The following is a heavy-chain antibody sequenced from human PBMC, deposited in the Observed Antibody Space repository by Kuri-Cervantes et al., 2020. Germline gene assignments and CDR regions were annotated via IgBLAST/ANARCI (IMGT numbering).Heavy chain of an antibody. Sequence: GGSLRLSCAASGFTFSSYSMNWVRQAPGKGLEWVSSISGSGHSTYYADSVKGRFTISRDDSKNTLDLQMNSLKVDDTALYFCAKDGVGLAPYNYNDHYMDDWGKGTTVTVSS. CDR3: AKDGVGLAPYNYNDHYMDD. J-gene: IGHJ6*03. CDR1: GFTFSSYS. V-gene: IGHV3-23*01. CDR2: ISGSGHST. D-gene: IGHD1-20*01.